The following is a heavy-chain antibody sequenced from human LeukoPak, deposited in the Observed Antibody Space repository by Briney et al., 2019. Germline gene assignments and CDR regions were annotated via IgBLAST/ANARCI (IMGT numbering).Heavy chain of an antibody. CDR2: IWYDESNK. CDR1: GFTFSNYG. D-gene: IGHD4-23*01. J-gene: IGHJ1*01. CDR3: AKDPEYGRNFPEHFQH. Sequence: GRSLRLSCAASGFTFSNYGMHWVRQAPGKGLEWVAVIWYDESNKYYSDSVTGRFTISRDNSKNTLYLQMNSLRAEDTAVYYCAKDPEYGRNFPEHFQHWGQGTLVTVPS. V-gene: IGHV3-33*06.